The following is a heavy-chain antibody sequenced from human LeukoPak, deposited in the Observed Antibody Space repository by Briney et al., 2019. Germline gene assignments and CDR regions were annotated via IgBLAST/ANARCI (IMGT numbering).Heavy chain of an antibody. J-gene: IGHJ3*02. CDR3: ARFSPGVDAFDI. CDR2: MNPNSGNT. V-gene: IGHV1-8*02. CDR1: GYTFTSYD. Sequence: ASVKVSCKASGYTFTSYDINWVRQATGQGLERMGWMNPNSGNTGYAQKFQGRVTMTTDTSTSTAYMELRSLRSDDTAVYYCARFSPGVDAFDIWGQGTMVTVSS. D-gene: IGHD3-10*01.